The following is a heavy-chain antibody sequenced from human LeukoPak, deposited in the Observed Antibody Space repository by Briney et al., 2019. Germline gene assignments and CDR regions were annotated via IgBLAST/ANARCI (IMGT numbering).Heavy chain of an antibody. CDR1: GGSISSYF. V-gene: IGHV4-59*08. D-gene: IGHD3-10*01. Sequence: RSSETLSLTCTVSGGSISSYFWSWIRQPPGKGLEWIGYIFNSGSTNYNPSLKSRVIISVDTSKNQFSLKLNSVTAADTAVYYCARGSITMVRGPIKGTEYFHHWGQGTLVTVSS. CDR3: ARGSITMVRGPIKGTEYFHH. CDR2: IFNSGST. J-gene: IGHJ1*01.